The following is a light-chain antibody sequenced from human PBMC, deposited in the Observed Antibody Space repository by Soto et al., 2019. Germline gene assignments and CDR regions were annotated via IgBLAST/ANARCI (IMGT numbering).Light chain of an antibody. Sequence: DIQTTQSPSSVSASVGDRVTITCRASQGISSWLAWYHQKPGKAPKVLIYDASSLQSGVPSRFSGSGSGTDFTLTISNLQPEDFATYYCQQVYSFPLTFGGGTKVEIK. J-gene: IGKJ4*01. V-gene: IGKV1D-12*01. CDR3: QQVYSFPLT. CDR1: QGISSW. CDR2: DAS.